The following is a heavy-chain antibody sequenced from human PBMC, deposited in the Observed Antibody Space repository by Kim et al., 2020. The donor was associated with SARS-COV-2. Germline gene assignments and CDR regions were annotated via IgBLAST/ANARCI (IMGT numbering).Heavy chain of an antibody. D-gene: IGHD3-3*01. J-gene: IGHJ5*02. Sequence: YAGCVKGRFTISRDNAKHSLYLQMNSLRAEDTAVYYCASLFTIPRPGFDPWGQGTLVTVSS. CDR3: ASLFTIPRPGFDP. V-gene: IGHV3-48*03.